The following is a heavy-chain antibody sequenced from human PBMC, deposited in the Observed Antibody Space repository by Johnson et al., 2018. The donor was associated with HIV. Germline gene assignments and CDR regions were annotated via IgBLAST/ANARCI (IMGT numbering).Heavy chain of an antibody. Sequence: VQLVESGGGVVRPGGSLRLSCAASGFTFSDYYMSWVRQAPGKGLEWVANIKQDGSEKYYVDSVKGRFTISRDNAKNSLYLQMNSLRAEDTAVYYCAKETRDSRSAFDVWGQGTLVTVSS. D-gene: IGHD4-11*01. CDR3: AKETRDSRSAFDV. J-gene: IGHJ3*01. V-gene: IGHV3-7*01. CDR1: GFTFSDYY. CDR2: IKQDGSEK.